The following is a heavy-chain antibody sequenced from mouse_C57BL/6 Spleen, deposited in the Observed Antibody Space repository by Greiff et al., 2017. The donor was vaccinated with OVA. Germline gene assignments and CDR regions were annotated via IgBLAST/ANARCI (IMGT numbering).Heavy chain of an antibody. CDR3: ARGGGYYAMDY. CDR2: INPNNGGT. Sequence: EVQLQQSGPELVKPGASVKISCKASGYTFTDSYMNWVKQSHGKSLEWIGDINPNNGGTSYNQKFTGKATLTVDKSSSTAYMELRSLTSEDSAVYYCARGGGYYAMDYWGQGTSVTVSS. J-gene: IGHJ4*01. CDR1: GYTFTDSY. V-gene: IGHV1-26*01. D-gene: IGHD1-1*02.